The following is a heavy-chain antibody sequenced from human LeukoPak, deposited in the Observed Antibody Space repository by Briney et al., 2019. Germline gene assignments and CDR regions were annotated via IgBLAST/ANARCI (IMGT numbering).Heavy chain of an antibody. J-gene: IGHJ5*02. CDR3: ARGYSSSSPGWFDP. V-gene: IGHV1-69*05. CDR1: GGTFSSYA. CDR2: IIPIFGTA. D-gene: IGHD6-6*01. Sequence: ASVKVSSKASGGTFSSYAISWVRQAPGQGLEWMGGIIPIFGTANYAQKFQGRVTITTDESTSTAYMELSSLRSEDTAVYYCARGYSSSSPGWFDPWGQGTLVTVSS.